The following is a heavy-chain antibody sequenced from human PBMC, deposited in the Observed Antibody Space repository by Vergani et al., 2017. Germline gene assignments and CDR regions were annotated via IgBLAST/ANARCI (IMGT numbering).Heavy chain of an antibody. Sequence: QVQLQESGPGLVKPSETLSLTCTVSGYSISSDYYWGWIRQSPGKGLEWLGSIYHGENTFYNPSLKSRVAISADTSKNQFSLKVTSVTAADTAVYYCARLRYDSSGYYYGNYFDYWGQGTLVTVSS. CDR3: ARLRYDSSGYYYGNYFDY. V-gene: IGHV4-38-2*02. CDR2: IYHGENT. J-gene: IGHJ4*02. CDR1: GYSISSDYY. D-gene: IGHD3-22*01.